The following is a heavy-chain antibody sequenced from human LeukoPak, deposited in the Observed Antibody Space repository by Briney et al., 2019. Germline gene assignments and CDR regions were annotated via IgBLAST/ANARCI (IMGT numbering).Heavy chain of an antibody. Sequence: SETLSLTCTVSGGSVTSGIYYWSWIRQPPGKGLECIGYIYYSGSTNYNPSLKSRVTISVDTSKNQFSLKLTSVTAAGTAVYYCTRLRGVRGVGFYFDYWGQGALVTVSS. D-gene: IGHD3-10*01. CDR2: IYYSGST. CDR3: TRLRGVRGVGFYFDY. CDR1: GGSVTSGIYY. J-gene: IGHJ4*02. V-gene: IGHV4-61*01.